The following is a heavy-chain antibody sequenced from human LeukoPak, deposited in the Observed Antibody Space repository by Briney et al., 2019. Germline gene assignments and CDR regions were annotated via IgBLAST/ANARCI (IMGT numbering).Heavy chain of an antibody. V-gene: IGHV4-39*01. CDR1: GGSMDTHY. Sequence: PSETLSLTCTVSGGSMDTHYWGWIRQPPGKGLEWIGSIYYSGSTYYNPSLKSRVTISVDTSKNQFSLKLSSVTAADTAVYYCARLSVGAAPFDYWGQGTLVTVSS. J-gene: IGHJ4*02. CDR3: ARLSVGAAPFDY. D-gene: IGHD1-26*01. CDR2: IYYSGST.